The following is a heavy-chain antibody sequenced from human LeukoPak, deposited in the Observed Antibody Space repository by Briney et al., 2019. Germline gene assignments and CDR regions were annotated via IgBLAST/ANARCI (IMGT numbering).Heavy chain of an antibody. J-gene: IGHJ4*02. CDR2: ISAYNGNT. CDR3: ARDPGPLITGTTTSVGDY. Sequence: GASVKVSCKASGYTFTSYGISWVRQAPGQGLEWMGWISAYNGNTNYAQKLQGRVTMTTDTSTSTAYMELRSLRSDDTAVYYCARDPGPLITGTTTSVGDYWGQGTLVTVSS. D-gene: IGHD1-7*01. CDR1: GYTFTSYG. V-gene: IGHV1-18*01.